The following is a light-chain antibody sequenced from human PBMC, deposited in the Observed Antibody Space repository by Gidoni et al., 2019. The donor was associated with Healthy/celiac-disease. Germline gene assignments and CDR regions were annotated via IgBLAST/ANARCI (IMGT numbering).Light chain of an antibody. CDR2: GSS. Sequence: PGTLSLSPGERATLSCQASQSISSSYLSWYQQKAGQATRLLIYGSSSRATGIPDRCSGSGSATDSTLTSSRLDPEDVAEYYRQQYGTSLAFXPXTKVDIK. CDR1: QSISSSY. CDR3: QQYGTSLA. J-gene: IGKJ3*01. V-gene: IGKV3-20*01.